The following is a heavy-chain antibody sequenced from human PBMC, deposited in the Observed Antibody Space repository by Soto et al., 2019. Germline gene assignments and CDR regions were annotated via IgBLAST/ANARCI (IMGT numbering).Heavy chain of an antibody. J-gene: IGHJ3*02. CDR3: ASLWFGDAFDI. CDR2: ISISGSTI. D-gene: IGHD3-10*01. V-gene: IGHV3-11*01. Sequence: QAPWKGLKCFSYISISGSTIYYADSVKGRFTISRDNAKNSLYLQMNSLRADDTAVYYCASLWFGDAFDIWGQGTMVTVSS.